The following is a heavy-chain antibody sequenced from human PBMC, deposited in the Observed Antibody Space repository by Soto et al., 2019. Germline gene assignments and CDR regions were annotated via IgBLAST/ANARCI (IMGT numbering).Heavy chain of an antibody. V-gene: IGHV1-69*06. D-gene: IGHD1-26*01. CDR2: IIPIFGTA. CDR1: GGTFSSYA. J-gene: IGHJ4*02. CDR3: ARDRRGRSFDY. Sequence: GASVKVTCKASGGTFSSYAISWVRQAPGQGLEWMGGIIPIFGTANYAQKFQGRVTITADKSTSTAYMELSSLRSEDTAVYYCARDRRGRSFDYWGQGTLVTVSS.